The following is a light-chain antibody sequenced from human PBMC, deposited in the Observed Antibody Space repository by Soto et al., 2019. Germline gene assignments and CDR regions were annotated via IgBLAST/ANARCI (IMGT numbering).Light chain of an antibody. V-gene: IGLV2-14*01. J-gene: IGLJ3*02. CDR3: SSYTTTITV. CDR2: EVT. CDR1: NSDLGNYKY. Sequence: QSVLTQPASVSGSPGQSVTIPCTGTNSDLGNYKYVSWYQQYPGKPPQLLIYEVTNRPLGVSNRFSGSKSGNTASLTISGLQVEDEADYYCSSYTTTITVFGGGTKLTVL.